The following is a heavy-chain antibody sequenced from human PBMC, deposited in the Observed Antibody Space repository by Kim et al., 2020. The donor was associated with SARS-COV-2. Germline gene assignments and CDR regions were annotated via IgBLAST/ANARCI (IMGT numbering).Heavy chain of an antibody. J-gene: IGHJ6*02. CDR3: AREWAVRGENYYGMDV. V-gene: IGHV3-53*01. CDR1: GFIVSSNY. D-gene: IGHD3-10*01. Sequence: GSLRLSCAASGFIVSSNYMSWVRQAPGKGLEWVSVIYSGGSTYYAGSVKGRFTISRDNSKNTLYLQMNSLRAEDTAVYYCAREWAVRGENYYGMDVWGQ. CDR2: IYSGGST.